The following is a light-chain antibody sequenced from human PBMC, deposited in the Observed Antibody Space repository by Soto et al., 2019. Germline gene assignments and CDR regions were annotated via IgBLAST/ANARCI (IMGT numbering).Light chain of an antibody. CDR2: GAS. CDR3: QQYGGSRT. V-gene: IGKV3-20*01. CDR1: QSVSSSY. Sequence: EIVLTQSPGTLSLSPGERATLSGRASQSVSSSYLAWYQQKSGQAPRLLIYGASSRATGIPDRFSGSGSGTDFTLSISRLEPEDFAVYYCQQYGGSRTVGQGTKVDIK. J-gene: IGKJ1*01.